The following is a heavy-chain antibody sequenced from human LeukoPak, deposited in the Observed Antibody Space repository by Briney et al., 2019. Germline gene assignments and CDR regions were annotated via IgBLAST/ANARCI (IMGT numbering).Heavy chain of an antibody. CDR1: GYTFTSYY. CDR2: INPSSGST. V-gene: IGHV1-46*01. Sequence: GASVKVSCKASGYTFTSYYMHWVRQAPGQGLEWMGIINPSSGSTSYAQKFQGRVTMTRDTSTSTVYMELSSLRSEDTAVYYCARDNGPWSNYGSGSYFPFDYWGQGTLVTVSS. J-gene: IGHJ4*02. D-gene: IGHD3-10*01. CDR3: ARDNGPWSNYGSGSYFPFDY.